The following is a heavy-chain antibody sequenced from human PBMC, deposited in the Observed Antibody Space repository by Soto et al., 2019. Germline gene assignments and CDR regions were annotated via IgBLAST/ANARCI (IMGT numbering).Heavy chain of an antibody. CDR1: GGSISSGGYS. V-gene: IGHV4-30-2*02. CDR3: ASSLRGVDYYDSSGYYPLDY. J-gene: IGHJ4*02. CDR2: IYHSGST. D-gene: IGHD3-22*01. Sequence: SETLSLTCTVSGGSISSGGYSWSWIRQPPGKGLEWIGYIYHSGSTYYNPSLKSRVTISVDRSKNQFSLKLSRLRSDDTAVYYCASSLRGVDYYDSSGYYPLDYWGQGTLDTVSS.